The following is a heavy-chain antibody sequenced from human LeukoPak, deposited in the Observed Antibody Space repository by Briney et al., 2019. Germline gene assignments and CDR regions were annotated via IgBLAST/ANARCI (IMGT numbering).Heavy chain of an antibody. CDR3: ATVQREYYYDSSGIMGN. CDR1: GFTLRSYG. V-gene: IGHV3-23*01. J-gene: IGHJ4*02. D-gene: IGHD3-22*01. CDR2: ISGSGGST. Sequence: GGSLRLSCAASGFTLRSYGKRGVSEARGRGREGGSAISGSGGSTFYADSVGGRFTISRENYKNSLYRGMDRLRGEDRGVYYCATVQREYYYDSSGIMGNWGQGTLVTVSS.